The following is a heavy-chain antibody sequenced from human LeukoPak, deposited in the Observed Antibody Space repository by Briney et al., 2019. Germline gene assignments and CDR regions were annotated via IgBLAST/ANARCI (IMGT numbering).Heavy chain of an antibody. CDR1: AYSFTSYW. CDR2: IYPDDSDT. Sequence: GESLKISCKGSAYSFTSYWIGWVRQMPGKGLEWMGIIYPDDSDTRYSPSFQGHVTISVDKSISTAYLQWSSLKAPDTAMYYCARQRAFEVGTTIFSSVAFDIWGQGTMVTVSS. V-gene: IGHV5-51*01. D-gene: IGHD1-26*01. CDR3: ARQRAFEVGTTIFSSVAFDI. J-gene: IGHJ3*02.